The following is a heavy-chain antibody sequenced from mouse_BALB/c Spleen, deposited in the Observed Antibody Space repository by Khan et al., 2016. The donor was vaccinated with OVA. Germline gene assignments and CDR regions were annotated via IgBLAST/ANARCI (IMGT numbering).Heavy chain of an antibody. CDR3: ARKRGVHYNMDF. J-gene: IGHJ4*01. CDR2: IWSVGNT. Sequence: QVQLKQSGPGLVQPSQSLSITCTVSGFPLTNYGVHWIRQSPGRGLEWLGLIWSVGNTDYNAAFISRLTISKDNTKSQVFFKMNSLQVDDTAIYYCARKRGVHYNMDFWGQGISVTVSS. CDR1: GFPLTNYG. V-gene: IGHV2-2*01.